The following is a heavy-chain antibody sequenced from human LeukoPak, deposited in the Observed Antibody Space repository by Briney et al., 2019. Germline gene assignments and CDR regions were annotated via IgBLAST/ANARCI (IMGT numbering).Heavy chain of an antibody. CDR1: GFTLSNCG. J-gene: IGHJ4*02. CDR2: MSYDGSKK. V-gene: IGHV3-30*18. CDR3: AKLHLYSFTPPFDY. D-gene: IGHD2-15*01. Sequence: GGSLRLSCAASGFTLSNCGMHWVRQAPGKGLEWVGVMSYDGSKKYYADSVRGRFTISRDTSNNTLYLQMNSLRAEDTAVYYCAKLHLYSFTPPFDYWGQGTLVTVSS.